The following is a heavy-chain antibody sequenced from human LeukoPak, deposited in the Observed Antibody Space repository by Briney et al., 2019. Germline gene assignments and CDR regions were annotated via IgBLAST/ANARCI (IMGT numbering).Heavy chain of an antibody. J-gene: IGHJ5*02. CDR1: GFTFSSYG. Sequence: PGRSLRLSCAASGFTFSSYGMHWVRQAPGKGLEWVAAIWYDGSNKYYADVVKGRFTISRDNSKNSLFLHMSGLRAEDTALYYCATQNPPGSGYYDTYNWFDPWGQGTLVTVAS. CDR3: ATQNPPGSGYYDTYNWFDP. CDR2: IWYDGSNK. V-gene: IGHV3-33*03. D-gene: IGHD5-12*01.